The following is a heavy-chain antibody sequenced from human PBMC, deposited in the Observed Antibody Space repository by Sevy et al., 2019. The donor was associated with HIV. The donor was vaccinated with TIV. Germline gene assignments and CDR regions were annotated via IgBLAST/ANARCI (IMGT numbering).Heavy chain of an antibody. CDR2: ISSSSSYI. Sequence: GGCLRLSCAASGFTFSSYSMNWVRQAPGKGLEWISSISSSSSYIYYADSVKGRFTISRDNAKNSLYLQMNSLVAEDKAVYYCARARPVGSAYSGYHFDLYYYYGMDVWGQGTTVTVSS. J-gene: IGHJ6*02. D-gene: IGHD5-12*01. V-gene: IGHV3-21*01. CDR1: GFTFSSYS. CDR3: ARARPVGSAYSGYHFDLYYYYGMDV.